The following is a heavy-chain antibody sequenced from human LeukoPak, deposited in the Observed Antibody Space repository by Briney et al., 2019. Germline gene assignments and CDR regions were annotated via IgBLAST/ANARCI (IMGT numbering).Heavy chain of an antibody. Sequence: PSETLSLTCSVSGDSISSSNYYWSWIRQPPGKGLEWIGYIYYSGSTNYNPSLKSRVTISVDTSKNQFSLKLSSVTAADTAVYYCACQTNDAFDIWGQGTMVTVSS. CDR1: GDSISSSNYY. CDR3: ACQTNDAFDI. J-gene: IGHJ3*02. V-gene: IGHV4-61*05. CDR2: IYYSGST.